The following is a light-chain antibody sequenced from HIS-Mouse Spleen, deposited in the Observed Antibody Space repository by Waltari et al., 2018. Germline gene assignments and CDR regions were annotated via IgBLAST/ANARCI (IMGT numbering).Light chain of an antibody. CDR1: QSVSSN. J-gene: IGKJ4*01. CDR2: GAS. V-gene: IGKV3-15*01. CDR3: QQYNNWPLT. Sequence: EIVMTQPPATLSLYPGERATFSCRASQSVSSNLAWYQQKPGQAPRLLIYGASTRATGIPARFSGSGSGTEFTLSISSLQSEDFAVYYWQQYNNWPLTFGGGTKVEIK.